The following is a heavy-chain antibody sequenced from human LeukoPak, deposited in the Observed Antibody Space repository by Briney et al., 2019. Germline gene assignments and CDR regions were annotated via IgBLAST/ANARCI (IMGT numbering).Heavy chain of an antibody. CDR1: GGSINSYY. CDR3: AGDVMSTALDAFDV. D-gene: IGHD1-1*01. V-gene: IGHV4-59*01. Sequence: SETLSLTCTVSGGSINSYYWNWIRQPPGKGLELIGYIYNSGSPTYNPSLKSRVTISVDTSKNQFSLQLRSVTAADAAVYYCAGDVMSTALDAFDVWGQGTMVTVSS. J-gene: IGHJ3*01. CDR2: IYNSGSP.